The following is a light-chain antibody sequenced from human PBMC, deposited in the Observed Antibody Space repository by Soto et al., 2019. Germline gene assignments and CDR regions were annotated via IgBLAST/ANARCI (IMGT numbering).Light chain of an antibody. J-gene: IGKJ1*01. CDR3: HQYQNLWT. CDR2: GAS. V-gene: IGKV3D-15*01. Sequence: MVLTRSTATLSVSQGERATLSCRASRGISSNLAWYQQKPGQAPRLLIYGASSRATGIPAGFSGSGSGTEFTLSFCSLQSEDFAIYYWHQYQNLWTFGQGTKVDIK. CDR1: RGISSN.